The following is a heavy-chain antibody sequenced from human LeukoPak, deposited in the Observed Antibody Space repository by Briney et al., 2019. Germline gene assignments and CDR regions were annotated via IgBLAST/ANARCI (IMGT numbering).Heavy chain of an antibody. CDR2: INPNSGGT. CDR1: GYTFTGYY. Sequence: GASVKVSCKATGYTFTGYYMHWVRQAPGQGLEWMGWINPNSGGTNYAQKFQGGVTMTRDTSISTAYMELSRLRSDDTAVYYCARDRKTMVRGVIGYWGQGTLVTVSS. J-gene: IGHJ4*02. V-gene: IGHV1-2*02. D-gene: IGHD3-10*01. CDR3: ARDRKTMVRGVIGY.